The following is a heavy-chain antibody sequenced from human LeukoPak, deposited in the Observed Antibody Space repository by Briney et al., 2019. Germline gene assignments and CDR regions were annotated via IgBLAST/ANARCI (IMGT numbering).Heavy chain of an antibody. CDR2: ISWNSGSI. CDR3: AKDRGSYYDGDYYGMDV. Sequence: SLRLSCAASGFIFDDYAMHWVRQAPGKGLEWVSGISWNSGSIGYADSVKGRFTISRDNAKNSLYLQMNSLRTEDTALYYCAKDRGSYYDGDYYGMDVWGQGTTVTVSS. CDR1: GFIFDDYA. J-gene: IGHJ6*02. D-gene: IGHD1-26*01. V-gene: IGHV3-9*01.